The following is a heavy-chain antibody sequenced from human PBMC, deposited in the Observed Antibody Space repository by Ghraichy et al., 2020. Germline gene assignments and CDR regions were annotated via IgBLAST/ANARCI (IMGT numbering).Heavy chain of an antibody. D-gene: IGHD2/OR15-2a*01. CDR2: IKSEADGGTT. V-gene: IGHV3-15*01. Sequence: GESLNISCATSGFTFTTAWLSWVRQAPGKGLEWVARIKSEADGGTTDYAAAVRGRFSITRDDSERTVFLQMNNLRPEDTATYFCVYQRLTVWGQGTLVTVSS. J-gene: IGHJ4*02. CDR1: GFTFTTAW. CDR3: VYQRLTV.